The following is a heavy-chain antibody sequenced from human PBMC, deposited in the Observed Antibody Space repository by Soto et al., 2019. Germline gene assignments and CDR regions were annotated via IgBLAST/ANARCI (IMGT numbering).Heavy chain of an antibody. Sequence: SETLSLTCAVYGGSFSGYYWSWIRQPPGKGLEWIGEINHSGSTNYNPSLKSRVTISVDTSKNQFSLKLSSVTAADTAVYYCARSYSSSSPLYFDYWGQGTLVTVPQ. CDR2: INHSGST. CDR3: ARSYSSSSPLYFDY. V-gene: IGHV4-34*01. J-gene: IGHJ4*02. D-gene: IGHD6-6*01. CDR1: GGSFSGYY.